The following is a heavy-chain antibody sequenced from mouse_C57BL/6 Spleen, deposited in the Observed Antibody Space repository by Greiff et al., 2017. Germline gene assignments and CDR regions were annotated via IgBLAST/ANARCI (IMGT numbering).Heavy chain of an antibody. CDR2: ISDGGSYT. J-gene: IGHJ2*01. V-gene: IGHV5-4*01. CDR3: ARDKSPGDYFDY. CDR1: GFTFSSYA. Sequence: EVKLQESGGGLVKPGGSLKLSCAASGFTFSSYAMSWVRQTPEKRLEWVATISDGGSYTYYPDNVKGRFTISRDNAKNNLYLQMSHLKSEDTAMYYCARDKSPGDYFDYWGQGTTLTVSS.